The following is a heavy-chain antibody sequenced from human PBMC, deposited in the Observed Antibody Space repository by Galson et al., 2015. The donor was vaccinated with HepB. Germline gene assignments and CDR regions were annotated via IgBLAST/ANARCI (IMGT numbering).Heavy chain of an antibody. CDR2: IYSGGST. Sequence: SLRLSCAASGFTVSSNYMSWVRQAPGKGLEWVSVIYSGGSTYYADSVKGRFTISRHNSKNTLYLRMNSLRAEDTAVYYCARPLVSYNYGMDVWGQGTTVTVSS. J-gene: IGHJ6*02. D-gene: IGHD6-6*01. CDR1: GFTVSSNY. V-gene: IGHV3-53*04. CDR3: ARPLVSYNYGMDV.